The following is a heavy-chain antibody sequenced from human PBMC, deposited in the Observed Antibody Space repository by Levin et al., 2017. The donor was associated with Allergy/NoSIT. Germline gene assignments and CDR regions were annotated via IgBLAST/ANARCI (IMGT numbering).Heavy chain of an antibody. CDR3: ARHHANYDYAWGPDACDT. D-gene: IGHD3-16*01. Sequence: SETLSLTCTVSGGSISSFYWSWIRQPPGKNLEWIGYIYYRLIFSSPPSLPLLFTISVDTSKNQLSLRLRSVTAADTAVYYCARHHANYDYAWGPDACDTWGQGTLVTVSS. CDR1: GGSISSFY. V-gene: IGHV4-59*08. J-gene: IGHJ5*02. CDR2: IYYRLIF.